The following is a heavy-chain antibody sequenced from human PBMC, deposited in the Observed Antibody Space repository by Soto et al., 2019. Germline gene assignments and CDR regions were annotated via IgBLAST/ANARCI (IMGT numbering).Heavy chain of an antibody. V-gene: IGHV4-31*03. D-gene: IGHD2-2*01. Sequence: QVQLQESGPGLVKPSQTLSLTCTVSGGSISSGGYYWSWIRQHPGKGLEWIGYIYYSGITYYNPSPKSRVTISVDTSKNQFSLKLSSVTAADTAVYYCARGYCSSTSCYLGGGGYGMDVWGQGTTVTVSS. J-gene: IGHJ6*02. CDR1: GGSISSGGYY. CDR2: IYYSGIT. CDR3: ARGYCSSTSCYLGGGGYGMDV.